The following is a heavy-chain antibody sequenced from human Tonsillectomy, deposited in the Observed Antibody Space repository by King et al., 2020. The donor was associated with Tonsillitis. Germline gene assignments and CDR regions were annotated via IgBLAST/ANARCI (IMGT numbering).Heavy chain of an antibody. V-gene: IGHV3-7*03. D-gene: IGHD4-17*01. CDR3: ARDSYGDYYYGMDV. CDR2: INQDGSEK. J-gene: IGHJ6*02. Sequence: VQLVVSGGGLVQPGGSLRLSCVVSGFTFSSYWMSWVRQAPGKGLEWVANINQDGSEKYYVDSVKGRFTISRDTAKNSLYLQINSLRAEDTAVYYCARDSYGDYYYGMDVGGPGTTVTVSS. CDR1: GFTFSSYW.